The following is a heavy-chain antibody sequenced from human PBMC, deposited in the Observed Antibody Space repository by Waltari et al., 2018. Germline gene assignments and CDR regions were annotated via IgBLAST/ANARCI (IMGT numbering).Heavy chain of an antibody. CDR2: MSGGSSYK. CDR1: GLTFSRYN. V-gene: IGHV3-21*01. J-gene: IGHJ4*02. Sequence: EVQLVGSGGGLVKPGGALRLSCAASGLTFSRYNMNWFRQAPGKGLELLSSMSGGSSYKYYADSVMGRFTISRDNVNNSLYLQMNSLRAEDTAVYYCVREWCVMIGTAGFYFDYWAQGTLVTVSS. D-gene: IGHD2-8*02. CDR3: VREWCVMIGTAGFYFDY.